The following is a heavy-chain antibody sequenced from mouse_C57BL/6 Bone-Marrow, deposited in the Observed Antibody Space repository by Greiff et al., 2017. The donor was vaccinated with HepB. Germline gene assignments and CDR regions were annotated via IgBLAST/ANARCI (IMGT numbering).Heavy chain of an antibody. CDR2: IDPSDSYT. Sequence: QQSCKASGYTFTSYWMQWVKQRPGQGLEWIGEIDPSDSYTNYNQKFKGKATLTVDTSSSTAYMQLSSLTSEDSAVYYCARKGRGRAWFAYWGQGTLVTVSA. V-gene: IGHV1-50*01. CDR3: ARKGRGRAWFAY. CDR1: GYTFTSYW. J-gene: IGHJ3*01.